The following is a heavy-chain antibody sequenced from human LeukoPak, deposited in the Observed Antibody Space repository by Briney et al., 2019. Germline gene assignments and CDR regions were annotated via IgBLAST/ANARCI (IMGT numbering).Heavy chain of an antibody. V-gene: IGHV3-48*03. CDR1: GFTFSSYE. J-gene: IGHJ3*02. CDR3: ARDQEPDAFDI. CDR2: ITIGSIT. Sequence: GGSLRPSCAASGFTFSSYEMNWVRQAPGKGLEWLSYITIGSITSYADSVKGRFTISRDNAKNSLYLQMGSLRAEDTAVYYCARDQEPDAFDIWGQGTMVTVSS. D-gene: IGHD1-26*01.